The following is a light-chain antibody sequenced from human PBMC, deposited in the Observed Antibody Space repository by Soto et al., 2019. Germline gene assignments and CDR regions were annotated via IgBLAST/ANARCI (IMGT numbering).Light chain of an antibody. CDR1: QVITHN. Sequence: AIQMTQSPSSLSASKGDRVTITCRANQVITHNVAWYQQKPGKAPKLLIYDASNLHSGVPSRFSGSGSGREFTLTISSLQPEDFATYYCLQDYNYPRTFGQGTKVEIK. CDR3: LQDYNYPRT. CDR2: DAS. V-gene: IGKV1-6*01. J-gene: IGKJ1*01.